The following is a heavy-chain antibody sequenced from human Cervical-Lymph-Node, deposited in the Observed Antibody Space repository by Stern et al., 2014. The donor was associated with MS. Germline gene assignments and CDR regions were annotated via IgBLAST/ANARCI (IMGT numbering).Heavy chain of an antibody. D-gene: IGHD3-10*01. Sequence: VQLVQSGGGLVKPGGSLRLSCAASGFTFRNYYMSWIRQAPGKGLEWVSYISSSGDHIDYADSVKGRFTISRDNAKNSLYLQMNRLRADDPAIYYLVRGDGSTDDFWGQGTLVTVSS. CDR2: ISSSGDHI. J-gene: IGHJ4*02. CDR3: VRGDGSTDDF. CDR1: GFTFRNYY. V-gene: IGHV3-11*01.